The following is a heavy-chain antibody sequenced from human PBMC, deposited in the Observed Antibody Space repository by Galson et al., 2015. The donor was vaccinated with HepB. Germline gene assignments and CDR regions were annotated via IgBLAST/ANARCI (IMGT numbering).Heavy chain of an antibody. CDR2: INQDGSEK. CDR3: ARAPRGYSYGPSYYYYYGMDV. Sequence: SLRLSCAASGFTFGNYWMSWVRQAPGKGLEWVANINQDGSEKNYGDSVKGRLTISRENAKNSLYLQMNSLRVDDTAVYYCARAPRGYSYGPSYYYYYGMDVWGQGTTVTVSS. D-gene: IGHD5-18*01. J-gene: IGHJ6*02. V-gene: IGHV3-7*01. CDR1: GFTFGNYW.